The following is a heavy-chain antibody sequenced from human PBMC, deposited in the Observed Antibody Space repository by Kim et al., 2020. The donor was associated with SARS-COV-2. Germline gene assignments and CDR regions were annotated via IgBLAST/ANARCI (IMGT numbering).Heavy chain of an antibody. Sequence: GESLKISCKGSGYSFTSYWIGWVRQMPGKGLEWMGIIYPGDSDTRYSPSFQGQVTISADKSISTAYLHWSSLKASDTAMYYCASSMVRGFSYYGMDVWGQGTTVTVSS. V-gene: IGHV5-51*01. CDR2: IYPGDSDT. CDR1: GYSFTSYW. CDR3: ASSMVRGFSYYGMDV. D-gene: IGHD3-10*01. J-gene: IGHJ6*02.